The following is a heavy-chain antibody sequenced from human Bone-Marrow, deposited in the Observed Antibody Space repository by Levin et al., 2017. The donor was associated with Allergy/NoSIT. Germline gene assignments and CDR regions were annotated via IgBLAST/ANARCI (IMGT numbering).Heavy chain of an antibody. Sequence: GESLKISCKGSGYSFTSYWIGWVRQMPGKGLEWMGIIYPGDSDTRYSPSFQGQVTISADKSISTAYLQWSSLKASDTAMYYCARLRYPIAAADKQFDYWGQGTLVTVSS. CDR3: ARLRYPIAAADKQFDY. CDR1: GYSFTSYW. J-gene: IGHJ4*02. CDR2: IYPGDSDT. D-gene: IGHD6-13*01. V-gene: IGHV5-51*01.